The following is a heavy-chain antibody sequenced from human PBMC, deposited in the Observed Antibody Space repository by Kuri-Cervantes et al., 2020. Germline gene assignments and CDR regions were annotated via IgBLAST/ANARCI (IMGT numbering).Heavy chain of an antibody. CDR1: GGSISSYY. J-gene: IGHJ3*02. CDR2: VYHTGLV. V-gene: IGHV4-59*12. CDR3: ARGLWQQPRAFHI. Sequence: SETLSLTCTVSGGSISSYYWSWIRQPPGKGLEWIGEVYHTGLVDYNPSPKSRVTISLDKSKNQFSLNLNSVTAADTAVYYCARGLWQQPRAFHIWGQGTMVTVSS. D-gene: IGHD6-13*01.